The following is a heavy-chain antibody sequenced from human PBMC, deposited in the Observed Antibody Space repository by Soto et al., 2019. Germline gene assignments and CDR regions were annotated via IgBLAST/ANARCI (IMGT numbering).Heavy chain of an antibody. Sequence: QLQLQESGPGLVKPSETLSLTCSVSGGSINSSSCFWGWVRQPPGKGRGWIGSFYYSGSTYYTPSLSSRVTISADTSKNQSFFQLTPSTAAATAGFYCAGHYSRGYRNWFDPWGQGTLVTVSS. D-gene: IGHD6-25*01. CDR3: AGHYSRGYRNWFDP. CDR2: FYYSGST. J-gene: IGHJ5*02. CDR1: GGSINSSSCF. V-gene: IGHV4-39*01.